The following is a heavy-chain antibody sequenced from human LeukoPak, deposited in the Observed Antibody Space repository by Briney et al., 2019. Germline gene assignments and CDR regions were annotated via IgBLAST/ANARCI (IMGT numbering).Heavy chain of an antibody. CDR2: IKSDGSST. J-gene: IGHJ4*02. CDR3: ASEAYHDFWSGYSGDY. D-gene: IGHD3-3*01. V-gene: IGHV3-74*01. CDR1: GFTFSNYW. Sequence: GGSLRLSCAASGFTFSNYWMHWLRQAPGKGLVWVARIKSDGSSTSYADSVKGRFTISRDNAKNTLYLQMNSLRAEDTAVYYCASEAYHDFWSGYSGDYWGQGTLVTVSS.